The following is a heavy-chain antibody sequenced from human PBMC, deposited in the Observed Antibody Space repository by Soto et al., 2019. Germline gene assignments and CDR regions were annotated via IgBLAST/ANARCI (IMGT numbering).Heavy chain of an antibody. CDR2: ISSRFFSM. J-gene: IGHJ4*02. CDR1: GFPFSNYY. Sequence: SLRLSCAVSGFPFSNYYMSWIRQAAGKGLEWLADISSRFFSMHYADSVKDRFSISRDNANNSLFLQMNSLRADDTAVYYCARVSATGWVVNGREYFDDWGQGALVTVSS. D-gene: IGHD3-9*01. CDR3: ARVSATGWVVNGREYFDD. V-gene: IGHV3-11*01.